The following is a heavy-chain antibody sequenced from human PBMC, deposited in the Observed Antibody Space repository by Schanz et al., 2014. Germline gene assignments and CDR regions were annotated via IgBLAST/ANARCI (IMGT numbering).Heavy chain of an antibody. CDR2: ISANSGGT. J-gene: IGHJ6*02. CDR1: GYTFTDYY. CDR3: ARALFGSGHGDV. Sequence: QVQLVQSGAEVKKPGASVKVSCKASGYTFTDYYIHWVRQAPGQGLEWMGWISANSGGTNYAQKFQGRVTMTRDTXXSTAYMELSRLXXXXXXVYYCARALFGSGHGDVWGQGTTVTVSS. V-gene: IGHV1-2*02. D-gene: IGHD3-10*01.